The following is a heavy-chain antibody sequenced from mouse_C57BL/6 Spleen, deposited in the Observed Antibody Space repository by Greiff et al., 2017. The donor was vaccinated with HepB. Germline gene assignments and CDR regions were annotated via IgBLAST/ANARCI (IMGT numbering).Heavy chain of an antibody. D-gene: IGHD2-1*01. Sequence: VQRVESGAELARPGASVKMSCKASGYTFTSYTMHWVKQRPGQGLEWIGYINPSSGYTKYNQKFKDKATLTADKSSSTAYMQLSSLTSEDSAVYYCARSVYYGGYYAMDYWGQGTSVTVSS. CDR1: GYTFTSYT. CDR3: ARSVYYGGYYAMDY. V-gene: IGHV1-4*01. J-gene: IGHJ4*01. CDR2: INPSSGYT.